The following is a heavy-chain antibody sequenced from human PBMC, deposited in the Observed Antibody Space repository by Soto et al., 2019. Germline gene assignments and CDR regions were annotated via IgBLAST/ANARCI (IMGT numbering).Heavy chain of an antibody. CDR1: VYSFTRLH. V-gene: IGHV1-8*01. CDR3: ARGSPGPVDH. Sequence: ASVTVSCKACVYSFTRLHFNWVLQATGKGLEWIGWMNPYNCETRFAQRLQGRVTMTRNTSINTAYTEPRSLSSQGTAVYYCARGSPGPVDHWGQGTQVTVSS. D-gene: IGHD3-10*01. CDR2: MNPYNCET. J-gene: IGHJ4*02.